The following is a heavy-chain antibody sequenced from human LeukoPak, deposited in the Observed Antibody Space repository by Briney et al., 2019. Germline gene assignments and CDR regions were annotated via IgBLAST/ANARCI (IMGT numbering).Heavy chain of an antibody. CDR3: AKDRDYYGSGSDY. CDR2: ISYDEMYQ. D-gene: IGHD3-10*01. J-gene: IGHJ4*02. V-gene: IGHV3-30*18. Sequence: PGRSLRLSCAASGLTFNIYGMHWVRQAPGKGLEWVAGISYDEMYQYYADSVKGRFTISRDNSKNTLFLQMNSLRAEDTAIYYCAKDRDYYGSGSDYWGQGTLVTVSS. CDR1: GLTFNIYG.